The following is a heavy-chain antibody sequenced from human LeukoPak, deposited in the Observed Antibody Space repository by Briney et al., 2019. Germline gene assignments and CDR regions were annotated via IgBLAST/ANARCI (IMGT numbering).Heavy chain of an antibody. J-gene: IGHJ4*02. V-gene: IGHV3-7*01. CDR3: ARDPPDVVVPAAMVDY. CDR1: GFTFSSYW. D-gene: IGHD2-2*01. CDR2: IKQDGSEK. Sequence: GGSLRLSCAASGFTFSSYWMSWVRQAPGKGLEWVANIKQDGSEKYYGDSVKGRFTISRDNAKNSLYLQMNSLRAEDTAVYYCARDPPDVVVPAAMVDYWGQGTLVTVSS.